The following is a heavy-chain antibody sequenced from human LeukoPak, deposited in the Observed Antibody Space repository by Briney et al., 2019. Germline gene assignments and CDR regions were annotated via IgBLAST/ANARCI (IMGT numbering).Heavy chain of an antibody. CDR3: ARGSPYYDFWSGYSGPDAFDI. J-gene: IGHJ3*02. CDR1: GFIFSSYG. V-gene: IGHV3-30*02. Sequence: GGSLRLSCAASGFIFSSYGMHWVRQAPGKGLEWVAFIRYDGSIKYYADSVKGRFTISRDNSKNMLYLQMNSLRAEDTAVYYCARGSPYYDFWSGYSGPDAFDIWGQGTMVTVSS. D-gene: IGHD3-3*01. CDR2: IRYDGSIK.